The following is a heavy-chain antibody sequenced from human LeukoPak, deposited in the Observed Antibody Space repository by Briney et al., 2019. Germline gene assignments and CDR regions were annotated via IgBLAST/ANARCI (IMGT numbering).Heavy chain of an antibody. CDR2: NDPSDSYN. Sequence: GESPKISRKGSGYSFTNYWISWGRQMPGKGPEWVGRNDPSDSYNNYSPSFQGHVTISADKSISTAYLQWRSLKASDTAMYYCARLVAIQNWFDPWGQGTLVTVSS. CDR1: GYSFTNYW. D-gene: IGHD5-18*01. V-gene: IGHV5-10-1*01. CDR3: ARLVAIQNWFDP. J-gene: IGHJ5*02.